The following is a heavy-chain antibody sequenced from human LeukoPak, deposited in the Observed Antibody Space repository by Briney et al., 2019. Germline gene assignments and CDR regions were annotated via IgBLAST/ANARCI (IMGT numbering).Heavy chain of an antibody. CDR1: GGSFSGYY. D-gene: IGHD3-16*02. J-gene: IGHJ2*01. CDR2: INHSGST. V-gene: IGHV4-34*01. Sequence: PSETLSLTCAVYGGSFSGYYWSWIRQPPGKGLEWIGEINHSGSTNYNPPLKSRVTISVDTSKNQFSLKLSSVTAADTAVYYCARGQDYDYVWGSYRWYFDLWGRGTPVTVSS. CDR3: ARGQDYDYVWGSYRWYFDL.